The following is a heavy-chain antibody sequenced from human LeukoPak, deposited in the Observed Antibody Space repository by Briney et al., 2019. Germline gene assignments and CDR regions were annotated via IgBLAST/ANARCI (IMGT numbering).Heavy chain of an antibody. CDR1: GGSFSGYY. CDR2: INHSGST. Sequence: SETLSLTRAVYGGSFSGYYWSWIRQPPGKGLEWIGEINHSGSTNYNPSLKSRVTISVDTSKNQFSLKLSSVTAADTAVYYCARRISSSSPYNWFDPWGQGTLVTVSS. V-gene: IGHV4-34*01. D-gene: IGHD6-13*01. J-gene: IGHJ5*02. CDR3: ARRISSSSPYNWFDP.